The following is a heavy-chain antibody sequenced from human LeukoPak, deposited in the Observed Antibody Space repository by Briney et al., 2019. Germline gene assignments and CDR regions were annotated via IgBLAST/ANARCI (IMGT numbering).Heavy chain of an antibody. V-gene: IGHV4-34*01. CDR2: INHSGST. D-gene: IGHD6-13*01. CDR3: ARDGQQLPFDY. J-gene: IGHJ4*02. Sequence: SETLSLTCAVYGGPFSGYYWSWIRQPPGKGLEWIGEINHSGSTNYNPSLKSRVTISVDTSKNQFSLKLSSVTAADTAVYYCARDGQQLPFDYWGQGTLVTVSS. CDR1: GGPFSGYY.